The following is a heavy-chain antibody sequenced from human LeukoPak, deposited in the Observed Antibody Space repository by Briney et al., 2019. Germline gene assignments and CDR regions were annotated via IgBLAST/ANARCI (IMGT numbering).Heavy chain of an antibody. J-gene: IGHJ4*02. Sequence: AGGSLRLSCAASGFTFSTHGIHWVRQAPGKGLEWVSVISYDGHSKYYADSVKGRFTISRDNAKNTVSLQMNSLTPEDTAVYYCAKEFCQGSCSQDYFDYWGQGTLVTVCS. D-gene: IGHD2-15*01. V-gene: IGHV3-30*18. CDR2: ISYDGHSK. CDR3: AKEFCQGSCSQDYFDY. CDR1: GFTFSTHG.